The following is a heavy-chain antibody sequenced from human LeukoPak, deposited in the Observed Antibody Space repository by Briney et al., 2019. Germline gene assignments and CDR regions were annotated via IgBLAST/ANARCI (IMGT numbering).Heavy chain of an antibody. CDR2: ILQGGVT. V-gene: IGHV4-34*01. D-gene: IGHD6-25*01. CDR3: ARGLEAANRGPDY. Sequence: SETLSLTCGVSGGSFSNYIWSWVRQPPGKGLEWIGEILQGGVTNYNSSLKSRVTISVDKSKNQFSLKLSSVTAADTAVYYCARGLEAANRGPDYWGQGTLVTVSS. J-gene: IGHJ4*02. CDR1: GGSFSNYI.